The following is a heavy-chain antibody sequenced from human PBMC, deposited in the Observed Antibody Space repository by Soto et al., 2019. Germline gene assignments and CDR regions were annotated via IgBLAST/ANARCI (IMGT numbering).Heavy chain of an antibody. V-gene: IGHV3-23*01. Sequence: PGGSLRLSCAASGFTFSSYAMSWVRQAPGKGREWVSAISGSGGSTYYADSVKGRFTISRDNSKNTLYLQMNSLRAEDTAVYYCAKARDLFCSGGSCYSGYYYYMDVWGKGPTVTVSS. J-gene: IGHJ6*03. CDR3: AKARDLFCSGGSCYSGYYYYMDV. CDR1: GFTFSSYA. CDR2: ISGSGGST. D-gene: IGHD2-15*01.